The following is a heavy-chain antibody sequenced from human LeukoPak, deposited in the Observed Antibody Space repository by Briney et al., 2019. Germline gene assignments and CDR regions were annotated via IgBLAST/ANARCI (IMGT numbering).Heavy chain of an antibody. D-gene: IGHD2-21*02. CDR2: ISAYNGNT. Sequence: ASVKVSCKASGYTFTSYGISWVRQAPGQGLEWMGWISAYNGNTNYAQKLQGRVTMTTDTSTSTAYMKLRSLRSDDTAVYYCARDDCGGDCYKRYYYYYYGMDVWGQGTTVTVSS. V-gene: IGHV1-18*01. CDR1: GYTFTSYG. CDR3: ARDDCGGDCYKRYYYYYYGMDV. J-gene: IGHJ6*02.